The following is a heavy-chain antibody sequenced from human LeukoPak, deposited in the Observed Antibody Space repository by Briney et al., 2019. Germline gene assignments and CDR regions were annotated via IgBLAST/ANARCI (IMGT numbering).Heavy chain of an antibody. J-gene: IGHJ4*02. CDR1: GFTFIDYD. Sequence: TGGSLRLSCAASGFTFIDYDMHWVRQIIGKGLEWVSAIGIRGDTHYSGSVKGRFTISRENAESSLYLQMSSLRAEDTAVYYCARGGIQVSGIDEFDYWGQGTLVTVSS. CDR2: IGIRGDT. D-gene: IGHD6-19*01. V-gene: IGHV3-13*01. CDR3: ARGGIQVSGIDEFDY.